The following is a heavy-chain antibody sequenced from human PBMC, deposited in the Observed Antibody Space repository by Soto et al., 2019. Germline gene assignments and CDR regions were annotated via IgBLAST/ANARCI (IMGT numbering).Heavy chain of an antibody. CDR3: ARPTAKVKGGSNWFDP. V-gene: IGHV4-39*01. Sequence: PSETLSLTCTVSGGSISSYYWGWIRQPPGKGLEWIGSIYYSGSTYYNPSLKSRVTISVDTSKNQFSLKLSSVTAADTAVYYCARPTAKVKGGSNWFDPWGQGTLVTVSS. J-gene: IGHJ5*02. D-gene: IGHD5-18*01. CDR2: IYYSGST. CDR1: GGSISSYY.